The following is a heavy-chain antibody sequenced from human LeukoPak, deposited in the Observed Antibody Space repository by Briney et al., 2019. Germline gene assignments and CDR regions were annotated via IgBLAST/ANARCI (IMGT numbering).Heavy chain of an antibody. CDR2: ISQDGSDR. J-gene: IGHJ1*01. Sequence: GGSLRLSCAVSGLTFSSHAMHWVRQAPGKGLEWVAVISQDGSDRHYTDSVKGRFTISRDNSRNTLYLQMNSLRAEDTAVYYCAKTTLVVPPLFQHWGQGTLVTVSS. CDR3: AKTTLVVPPLFQH. D-gene: IGHD2-2*01. CDR1: GLTFSSHA. V-gene: IGHV3-30-3*02.